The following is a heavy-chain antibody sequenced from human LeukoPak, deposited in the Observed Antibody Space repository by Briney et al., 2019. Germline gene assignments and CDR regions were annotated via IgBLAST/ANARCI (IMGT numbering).Heavy chain of an antibody. CDR1: GFTFSSYG. V-gene: IGHV3-33*03. Sequence: GRSLRLSCAASGFTFSSYGMHWVRQAPGKGLEWVAIIWFDGSNKYYADSVKGRFTISRDNSKNTLYLQMNSLRAEDTAVYYCAIWWEPSNHYGLDVWGQGTTVTVSS. J-gene: IGHJ6*02. D-gene: IGHD1-26*01. CDR3: AIWWEPSNHYGLDV. CDR2: IWFDGSNK.